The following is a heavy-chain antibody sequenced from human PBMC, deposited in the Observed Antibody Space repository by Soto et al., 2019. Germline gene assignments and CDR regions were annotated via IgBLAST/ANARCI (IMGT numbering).Heavy chain of an antibody. CDR3: AREGRGKKAGYNGLVSLGY. Sequence: VASVKVSCKVSGSRFSNYFISWVRQAPGHGLEWLGRIIPIFNSTKYAQSFQGRVTITADKSTSTASLELSSLRSDDTAVYYCAREGRGKKAGYNGLVSLGYWGQGTLVTVSS. CDR1: GSRFSNYF. J-gene: IGHJ4*02. V-gene: IGHV1-69*06. D-gene: IGHD2-2*02. CDR2: IIPIFNST.